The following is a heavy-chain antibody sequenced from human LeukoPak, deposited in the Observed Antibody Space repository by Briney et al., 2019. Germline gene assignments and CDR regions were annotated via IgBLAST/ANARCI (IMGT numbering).Heavy chain of an antibody. D-gene: IGHD3-22*01. J-gene: IGHJ4*02. CDR2: INSDGSTT. CDR3: ARGISMMIVAPGY. V-gene: IGHV3-74*01. Sequence: GGSLRLSCAASGFTFRGYWMHWVRQAPGKGLVWVSRINSDGSTTTYADSVRGRFTISRDNAKNTLYLQMNSLGADDTAVYYCARGISMMIVAPGYWGQGTLVTVSS. CDR1: GFTFRGYW.